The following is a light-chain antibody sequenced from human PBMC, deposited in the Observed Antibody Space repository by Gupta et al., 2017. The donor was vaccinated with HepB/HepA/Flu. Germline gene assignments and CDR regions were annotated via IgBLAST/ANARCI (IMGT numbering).Light chain of an antibody. CDR1: QSVTY. J-gene: IGKJ4*01. Sequence: EIVLTQSPGHLSLSPGERATLSCGASQSVTYLAWYQQKPGQAPRLLIYGVSSRAPGIPDRFSGSGSGTDFTLTIIRLEPEDFAVYYCQQYGSSISFGGGTKVEIK. CDR3: QQYGSSIS. CDR2: GVS. V-gene: IGKV3-20*01.